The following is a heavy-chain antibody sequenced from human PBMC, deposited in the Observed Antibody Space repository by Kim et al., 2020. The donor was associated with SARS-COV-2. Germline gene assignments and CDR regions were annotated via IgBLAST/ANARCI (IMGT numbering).Heavy chain of an antibody. J-gene: IGHJ6*02. V-gene: IGHV6-1*01. D-gene: IGHD2-2*01. CDR2: TYYRSKWYN. CDR3: ARDLGGYCSSTSCYYYYGMDV. Sequence: SQTLSLTCAISGDSVSSNSAAWNWIRQSPSRGLEWLGRTYYRSKWYNDYAVSVKSRITINPDTYKNQFSLQLNSVTPEDTAVYYCARDLGGYCSSTSCYYYYGMDVWGQGTTVTVSS. CDR1: GDSVSSNSAA.